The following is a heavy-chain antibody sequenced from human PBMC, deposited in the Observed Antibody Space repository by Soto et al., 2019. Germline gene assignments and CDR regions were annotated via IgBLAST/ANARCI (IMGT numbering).Heavy chain of an antibody. CDR3: ANRWLRDAVLVPDAFVYFDY. Sequence: EVQLLESGGGLVQPGGSLRLSCAGYGFTFSRFAMSWVRQAPGKGLEWGSGISGSGDRTSYADSVKGRFTISRDNSKNMIYLQMTSLRGDDTAVYYCANRWLRDAVLVPDAFVYFDYWGQGTLVTVSS. D-gene: IGHD2-8*02. CDR1: GFTFSRFA. V-gene: IGHV3-23*01. J-gene: IGHJ4*02. CDR2: ISGSGDRT.